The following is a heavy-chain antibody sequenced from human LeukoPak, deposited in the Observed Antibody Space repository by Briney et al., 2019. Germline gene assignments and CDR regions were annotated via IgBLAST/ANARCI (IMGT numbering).Heavy chain of an antibody. J-gene: IGHJ6*02. CDR1: GFTVSSNY. CDR2: IYSGGST. D-gene: IGHD4-17*01. CDR3: ARELATVTNRYYYYYYGMDV. V-gene: IGHV3-66*01. Sequence: PGGSLRLSCAASGFTVSSNYMSWVRQAPGEGLEWVSVIYSGGSTYYADSVKGRFTISRDNSKNTLYLQMNSLRAEDTAVYYCARELATVTNRYYYYYYGMDVWGQGTTVTVSS.